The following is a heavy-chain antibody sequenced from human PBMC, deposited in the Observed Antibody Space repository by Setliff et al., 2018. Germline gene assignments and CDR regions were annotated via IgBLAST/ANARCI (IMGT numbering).Heavy chain of an antibody. D-gene: IGHD3-10*01. V-gene: IGHV3-49*04. CDR3: SGVSVSPGPGSGGWFDP. CDR1: GFTFGDYA. CDR2: IRSTPYGGTT. J-gene: IGHJ5*02. Sequence: GGSLRLSCLGSGFTFGDYAVSWVRQAPGKGLEWISFIRSTPYGGTTEYAASVKGRFTRSRDDSKSIAFLQMNSLTTEDTAIYYCSGVSVSPGPGSGGWFDPWGQGTLVTVSS.